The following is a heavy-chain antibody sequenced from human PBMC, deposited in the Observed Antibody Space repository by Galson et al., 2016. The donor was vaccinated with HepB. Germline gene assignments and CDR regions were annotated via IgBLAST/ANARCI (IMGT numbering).Heavy chain of an antibody. D-gene: IGHD5-18*01. CDR2: IKEDGSDK. J-gene: IGHJ4*02. Sequence: SLRLSCAASGFTFSGFWMNWVRQAPGKGLEWVAIIKEDGSDKHYVDSVKGRFTISRDNAKNSLYLQMDSLRGEDTAVYYCARGSGYLIDYWGLGTLVTVSS. CDR1: GFTFSGFW. V-gene: IGHV3-7*04. CDR3: ARGSGYLIDY.